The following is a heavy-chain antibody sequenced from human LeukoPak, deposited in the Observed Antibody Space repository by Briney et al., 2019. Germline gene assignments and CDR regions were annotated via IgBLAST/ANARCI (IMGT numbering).Heavy chain of an antibody. V-gene: IGHV3-7*01. Sequence: GGSLRLSCAASGFTFSSNWMSWVRQAPGKGLEWVANIKQDGSEKYYVDSVKGRFTISRDNAKNSLYLQMNSLRAEDTAVYYCARVAGAITGTFFDYWGQGTPVTVSS. CDR3: ARVAGAITGTFFDY. J-gene: IGHJ4*02. D-gene: IGHD1-20*01. CDR2: IKQDGSEK. CDR1: GFTFSSNW.